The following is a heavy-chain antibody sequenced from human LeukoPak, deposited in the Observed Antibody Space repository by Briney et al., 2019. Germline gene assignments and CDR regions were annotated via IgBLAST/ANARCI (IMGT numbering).Heavy chain of an antibody. CDR3: ARDRLSPPGKYIYGYGALDN. V-gene: IGHV1-2*02. CDR1: GYTFTDYY. CDR2: INPNSGAT. D-gene: IGHD5-18*01. J-gene: IGHJ4*02. Sequence: ASVKVSCKASGYTFTDYYIHWVRQAPGQGLEWMGWINPNSGATKYAQKFQGRVTMTRDTSISTVYMELSGLRSADTAIYYCARDRLSPPGKYIYGYGALDNWGQGRLVTVSS.